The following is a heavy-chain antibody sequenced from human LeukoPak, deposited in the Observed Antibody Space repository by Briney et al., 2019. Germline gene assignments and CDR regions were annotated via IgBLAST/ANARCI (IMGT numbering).Heavy chain of an antibody. CDR1: GYIFTNFG. J-gene: IGHJ3*02. V-gene: IGHV1-18*01. D-gene: IGHD2-2*01. Sequence: GASVKVSCKASGYIFTNFGISWVRQARGQGLEWMGWISGYNGNTKYVQKFQGRVTMTTDTSTSTAYMELSSLRSEDTAVYYCARGMWDIVVVPAANDAFDIWGQGTMVTVSS. CDR2: ISGYNGNT. CDR3: ARGMWDIVVVPAANDAFDI.